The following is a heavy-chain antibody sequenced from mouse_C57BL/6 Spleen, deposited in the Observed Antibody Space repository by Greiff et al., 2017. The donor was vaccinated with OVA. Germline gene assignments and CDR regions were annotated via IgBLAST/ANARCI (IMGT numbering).Heavy chain of an antibody. J-gene: IGHJ3*01. CDR1: GYTFTDYE. CDR3: TEGSSRQGFAY. CDR2: IDPETGGT. D-gene: IGHD3-2*02. V-gene: IGHV1-15*01. Sequence: VQLQQSGAELVRPGASVTLSCKASGYTFTDYEMHWVKQTPVHGLEWIGAIDPETGGTAYNQKFKGKAILTADKSSSTAYMERRSLTSEDSAVYYCTEGSSRQGFAYWGQGTLVTVSA.